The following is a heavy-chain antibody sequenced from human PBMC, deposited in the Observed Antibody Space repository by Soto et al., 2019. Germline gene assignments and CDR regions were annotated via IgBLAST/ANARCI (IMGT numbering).Heavy chain of an antibody. Sequence: VGSLRLSCAASGFILRNHAMHWTRQAPGKGLEWVTQIWADGTKKYYADSVKGRFAVSRDNSKNTLSLQMNSLRAEDTAVYYCGRDGQPWAPYSMDVWGPGTAVTVSS. CDR2: IWADGTKK. V-gene: IGHV3-33*01. CDR3: GRDGQPWAPYSMDV. D-gene: IGHD1-26*01. CDR1: GFILRNHA. J-gene: IGHJ6*02.